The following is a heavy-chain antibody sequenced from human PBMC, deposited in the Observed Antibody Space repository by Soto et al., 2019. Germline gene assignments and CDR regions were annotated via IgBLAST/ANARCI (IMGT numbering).Heavy chain of an antibody. Sequence: ASVKVSCKASGYTFTSYYMHWVRQAPGQGLEWMGIINPSGGSTSYAQKFQGRVTMTRDTSTSTVYMELSSLRSEDTAVYYCARVLRFLEWSHETEYNWFDPWGQGTLVTVS. V-gene: IGHV1-46*01. J-gene: IGHJ5*02. CDR3: ARVLRFLEWSHETEYNWFDP. CDR2: INPSGGST. CDR1: GYTFTSYY. D-gene: IGHD3-3*01.